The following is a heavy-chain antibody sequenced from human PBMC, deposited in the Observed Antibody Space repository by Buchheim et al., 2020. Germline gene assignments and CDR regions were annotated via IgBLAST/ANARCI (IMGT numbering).Heavy chain of an antibody. D-gene: IGHD3-3*01. Sequence: EVQLLESGGGLVQPGGSPRLSCAASGFTFTTSPMSWVRQAPGKGLEWVSAISASGAGTSYADSVKGRFTMSRDNSKNTLYLQMNSLRGDDTGVYYCVVSQYDFWSGRYYFDYWGQGTL. CDR1: GFTFTTSP. CDR2: ISASGAGT. V-gene: IGHV3-23*01. CDR3: VVSQYDFWSGRYYFDY. J-gene: IGHJ4*02.